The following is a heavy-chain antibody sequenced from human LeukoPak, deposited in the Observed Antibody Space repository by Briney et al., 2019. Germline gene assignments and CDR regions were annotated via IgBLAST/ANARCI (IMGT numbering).Heavy chain of an antibody. CDR1: GGSISSYY. Sequence: SETLSLTCTVSGGSISSYYWSWIRQPPGKGLEWIGYIYYSGSTNYNPSLKSRVTISVDTSKNQFSLKLSSVTAADTAVYYCARQSGDRIIDYWGQGTLVTVSS. CDR3: ARQSGDRIIDY. D-gene: IGHD5-18*01. V-gene: IGHV4-59*01. J-gene: IGHJ4*02. CDR2: IYYSGST.